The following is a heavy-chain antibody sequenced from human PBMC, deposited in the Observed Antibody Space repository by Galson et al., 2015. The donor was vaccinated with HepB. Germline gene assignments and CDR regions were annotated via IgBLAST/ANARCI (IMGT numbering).Heavy chain of an antibody. V-gene: IGHV3-53*04. CDR3: ARGPRYYYDSSGPGYFDY. Sequence: SLRLSCAVSGFSLSAYSMNWVRQAPGKGLEWVSIIYSGTSTYYADSVRGRFTISRHNFKNTLYLQMNSLRAEDTAVYYCARGPRYYYDSSGPGYFDYWGQGTLVTVSS. J-gene: IGHJ4*02. CDR1: GFSLSAYS. CDR2: IYSGTST. D-gene: IGHD3-22*01.